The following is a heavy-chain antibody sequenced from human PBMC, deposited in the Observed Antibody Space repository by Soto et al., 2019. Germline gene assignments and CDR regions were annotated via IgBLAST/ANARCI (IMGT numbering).Heavy chain of an antibody. J-gene: IGHJ5*02. D-gene: IGHD4-4*01. V-gene: IGHV1-2*04. Sequence: QVQLVQSGAEVKKPGASVNVSCRASGYTFSDYFLHWVRQAPGQGLEWMGWINPNSGSTHFAEKFEGLVTMTRDASITTVYLVINRLRSDDTAVYYCARVTATSPDAWLDPWGQGTLVTVSS. CDR2: INPNSGST. CDR3: ARVTATSPDAWLDP. CDR1: GYTFSDYF.